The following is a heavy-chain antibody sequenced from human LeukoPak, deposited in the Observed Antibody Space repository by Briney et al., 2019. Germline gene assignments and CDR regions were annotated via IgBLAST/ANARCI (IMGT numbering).Heavy chain of an antibody. CDR2: INPNSGGT. J-gene: IGHJ6*03. V-gene: IGHV1-2*02. CDR1: GYTFTGYY. D-gene: IGHD1-26*01. Sequence: ASVKVSCKASGYTFTGYYMHWVRQAPGQGLEWMGWINPNSGGTNYAQKFQGRVTMTRDTSNSTAYMELSRLRSDDTAVYYCARGMEPYYYMDVWGKGTTVTVSS. CDR3: ARGMEPYYYMDV.